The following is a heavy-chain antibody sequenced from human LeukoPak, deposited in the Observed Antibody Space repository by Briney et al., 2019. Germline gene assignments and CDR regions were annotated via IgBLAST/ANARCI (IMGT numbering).Heavy chain of an antibody. Sequence: GGSLRLSCTASGFIFNIHGMHWVRQAPGKGLEWVAFIRYDGTNKYYADSVKGRFTISGDNSKNTLYLQMNSLRAEDTAVYYCAKVSHLKAYCGGDCYSAIDIWGQGTMVTVSS. CDR1: GFIFNIHG. D-gene: IGHD2-21*02. V-gene: IGHV3-30*02. CDR2: IRYDGTNK. J-gene: IGHJ3*02. CDR3: AKVSHLKAYCGGDCYSAIDI.